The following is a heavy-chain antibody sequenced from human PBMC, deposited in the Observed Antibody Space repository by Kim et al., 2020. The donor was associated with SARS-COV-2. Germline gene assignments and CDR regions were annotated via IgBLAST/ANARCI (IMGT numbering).Heavy chain of an antibody. V-gene: IGHV3-48*03. CDR3: ARDPYSSSYTYYCMDV. J-gene: IGHJ6*01. Sequence: GGSLRLSCAASGFTFSSYEMNWVRQAPGKGLEWVSYISSSGSTMYYADSVKGRFTISRDNAKNSLYLQMNSLRAEDTAVYYCARDPYSSSYTYYCMDVWGRGTTDTVS. D-gene: IGHD6-13*01. CDR2: ISSSGSTM. CDR1: GFTFSSYE.